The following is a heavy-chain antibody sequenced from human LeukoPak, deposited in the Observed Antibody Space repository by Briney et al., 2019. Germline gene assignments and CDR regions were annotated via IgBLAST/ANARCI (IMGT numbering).Heavy chain of an antibody. J-gene: IGHJ3*02. CDR2: INHSGST. V-gene: IGHV4-34*01. Sequence: SETLSLTCAVYGGSFNDSYWTWIHQPPGKGLEWIGEINHSGSTYYNPSLKSRVTISVDTSKNQFSLKLSSVTAADTAVYYCARGPSITIFRVVTDDAFDIWGQGTMVTVSS. D-gene: IGHD3-3*01. CDR3: ARGPSITIFRVVTDDAFDI. CDR1: GGSFNDSY.